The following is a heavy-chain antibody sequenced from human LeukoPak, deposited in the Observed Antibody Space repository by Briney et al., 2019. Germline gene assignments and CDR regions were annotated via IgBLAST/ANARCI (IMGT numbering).Heavy chain of an antibody. V-gene: IGHV4-31*03. Sequence: SSETLSLTCTVSGGSISSGGYYWSWIRQHPGKGLEWIGYIYYSGSTYYNPSLRSRVTISVDTSKNQFSLKLSSGTAADTAVYSCARETEAGPGGNWFDPWGQGTLVTVSS. J-gene: IGHJ5*02. CDR2: IYYSGST. CDR1: GGSISSGGYY. D-gene: IGHD2-15*01. CDR3: ARETEAGPGGNWFDP.